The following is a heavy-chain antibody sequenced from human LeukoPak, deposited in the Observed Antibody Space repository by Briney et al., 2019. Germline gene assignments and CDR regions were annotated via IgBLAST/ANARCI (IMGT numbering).Heavy chain of an antibody. V-gene: IGHV3-30-3*01. D-gene: IGHD5-18*01. CDR2: ISYDGSNK. CDR1: GFTFSSYA. CDR3: AKDRRGYSNGLFEF. Sequence: PGRSLRLSCAASGFTFSSYAMHWVRQAPGKGLEWVAVISYDGSNKYYADSVKGRFTISRDNSKNTLYLQMNSLRAEDTAVYYCAKDRRGYSNGLFEFWGQGNLVTVSS. J-gene: IGHJ4*02.